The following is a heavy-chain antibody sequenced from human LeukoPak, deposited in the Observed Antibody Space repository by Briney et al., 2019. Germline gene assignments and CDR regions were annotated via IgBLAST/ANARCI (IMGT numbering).Heavy chain of an antibody. J-gene: IGHJ4*02. CDR1: GFTVSSNY. CDR2: IYTGGST. Sequence: GGSLRLSCVVSGFTVSSNYMTWVRQAPGKGLEWVSNIYTGGSTDYADSVKARFIISRDNSNNTLYLQMNSLPAEDTAVYYCARGLGLGEFDYWGQGTLVTVSS. CDR3: ARGLGLGEFDY. D-gene: IGHD3-16*01. V-gene: IGHV3-66*01.